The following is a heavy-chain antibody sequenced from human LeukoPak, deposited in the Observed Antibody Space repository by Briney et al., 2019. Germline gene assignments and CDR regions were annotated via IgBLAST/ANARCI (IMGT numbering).Heavy chain of an antibody. CDR1: GGTFSSYA. D-gene: IGHD4-11*01. Sequence: ASVKVSRKASGGTFSSYAISWVRQAPGQGLEWMGWINPNTAGTNYAQKFLGGVTLTWDTSISTAYMELNRLTSDDTAVYYCATSAGDYRAGHYYYMGVWGKGTSVTVSS. J-gene: IGHJ6*03. CDR3: ATSAGDYRAGHYYYMGV. CDR2: INPNTAGT. V-gene: IGHV1-2*02.